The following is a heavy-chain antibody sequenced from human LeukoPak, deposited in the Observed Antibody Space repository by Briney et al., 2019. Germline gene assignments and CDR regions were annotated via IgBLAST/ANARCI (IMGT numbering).Heavy chain of an antibody. J-gene: IGHJ4*02. V-gene: IGHV1-69*05. Sequence: ASVKVSCKASGGTFSSYAISWVRQAPGQGLEWMGRIIPIFGTANYAQKFQGRATITTDESTSTAYMELSSLRSEDTAVYYCARDKMNYASDYWGQGTLVTVSS. CDR3: ARDKMNYASDY. CDR1: GGTFSSYA. D-gene: IGHD1-7*01. CDR2: IIPIFGTA.